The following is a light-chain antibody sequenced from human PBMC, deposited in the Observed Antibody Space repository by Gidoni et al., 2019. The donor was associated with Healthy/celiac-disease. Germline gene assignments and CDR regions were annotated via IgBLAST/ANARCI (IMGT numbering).Light chain of an antibody. V-gene: IGLV3-1*01. CDR2: QES. Sequence: SYALTQHPSVSVSPGQTASITCSGDKLGDKYACWYQQKPGQSPVLVIYQESKRPSGIPERFSGSNSGNTATLTISGTQAMDEADYYCQAWDSSTVVFGGGTKLTVL. CDR3: QAWDSSTVV. CDR1: KLGDKY. J-gene: IGLJ2*01.